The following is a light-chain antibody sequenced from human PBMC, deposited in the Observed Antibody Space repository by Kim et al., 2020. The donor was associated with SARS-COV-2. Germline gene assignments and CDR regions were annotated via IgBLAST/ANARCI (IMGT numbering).Light chain of an antibody. V-gene: IGLV3-19*01. CDR3: NSRDSSGNPVYV. CDR1: SLRSYY. CDR2: GKN. J-gene: IGLJ1*01. Sequence: SSELTQDPAVSVALGQTVRITCQGDSLRSYYASWYQQKPGQAPVLVIYGKNNRPSGIPDRFSGSSSGNTASLTITGAQAEDEADYYCNSRDSSGNPVYVF.